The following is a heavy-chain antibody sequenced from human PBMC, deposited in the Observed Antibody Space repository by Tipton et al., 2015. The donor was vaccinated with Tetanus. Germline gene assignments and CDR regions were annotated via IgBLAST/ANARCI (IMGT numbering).Heavy chain of an antibody. V-gene: IGHV3-11*06. J-gene: IGHJ4*02. D-gene: IGHD6-19*01. Sequence: SLRLSCAAAGFTFSDFYMAWIRQAPGKGLEWVAYISGRSSYINYADSVRGRFTISRDNAKNSVCLQMSSLRAEDTAVYYCARPRTGQWLVDNFDSWGQGTLVTVSS. CDR1: GFTFSDFY. CDR2: ISGRSSYI. CDR3: ARPRTGQWLVDNFDS.